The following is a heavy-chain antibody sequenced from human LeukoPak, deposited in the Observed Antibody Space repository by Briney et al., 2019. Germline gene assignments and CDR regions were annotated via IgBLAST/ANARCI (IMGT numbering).Heavy chain of an antibody. CDR2: ISGSGGST. CDR3: ARYSNYPPWSGYYIPPGY. J-gene: IGHJ4*02. Sequence: GGSLRLSCAASGFTFSSYAMSWVRQAPGKGLEWVSAISGSGGSTYYADSVKGRFTISRDNSKNTLYLQMNSLRAEDTAVYYCARYSNYPPWSGYYIPPGYWGQGTLVTVSS. V-gene: IGHV3-23*01. CDR1: GFTFSSYA. D-gene: IGHD3-3*01.